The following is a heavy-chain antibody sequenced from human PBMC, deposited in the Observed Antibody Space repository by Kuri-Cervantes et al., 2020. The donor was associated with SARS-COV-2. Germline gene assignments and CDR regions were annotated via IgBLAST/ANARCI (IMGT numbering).Heavy chain of an antibody. CDR1: GFTFSDYY. V-gene: IGHV3-11*01. J-gene: IGHJ2*01. CDR3: ARLSDSPSYFDL. D-gene: IGHD3-22*01. CDR2: IGPSGTTK. Sequence: GESLKISCAASGFTFSDYYMTWIRQAPGKGLEWVSNIGPSGTTKYYADSVKGRFTISRDNAKNSLYLQMSSLKASDTDMYYCARLSDSPSYFDLWGRGTLVTVSS.